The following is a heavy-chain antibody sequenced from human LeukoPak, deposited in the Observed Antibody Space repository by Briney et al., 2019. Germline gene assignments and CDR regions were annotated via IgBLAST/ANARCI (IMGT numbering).Heavy chain of an antibody. CDR2: ISGMSSTI. Sequence: GGSLRLSCAASGFTFSSYSMNWVRQAPGKGLEWVSYISGMSSTIYYADSVKGRFTISRDNAEHSVYLQMNSLRAEDMALYYCAKAGGTVGATGYYFDYWGQGTLVTVSS. CDR3: AKAGGTVGATGYYFDY. J-gene: IGHJ4*02. V-gene: IGHV3-48*01. D-gene: IGHD1-26*01. CDR1: GFTFSSYS.